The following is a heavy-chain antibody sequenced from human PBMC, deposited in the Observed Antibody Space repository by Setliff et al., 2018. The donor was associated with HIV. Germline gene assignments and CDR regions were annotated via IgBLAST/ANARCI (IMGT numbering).Heavy chain of an antibody. J-gene: IGHJ4*02. Sequence: PGESLKVSCKASGYTFTSYAVHWVRQAPGQRLEWMGWINGGNGKTRCSQKFQGRVTVTRDTSASTAYMELSSLRPEDTAVYYCAREVLMSSGWSDGHFDSWGQGTLVTVSS. V-gene: IGHV1-3*01. D-gene: IGHD6-19*01. CDR3: AREVLMSSGWSDGHFDS. CDR1: GYTFTSYA. CDR2: INGGNGKT.